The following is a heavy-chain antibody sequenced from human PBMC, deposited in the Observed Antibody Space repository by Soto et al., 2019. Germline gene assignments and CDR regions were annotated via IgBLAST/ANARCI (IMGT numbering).Heavy chain of an antibody. J-gene: IGHJ4*02. D-gene: IGHD3-10*01. CDR1: GFIFTTNW. CDR2: IKPDGSAK. Sequence: GGSLRLSCAASGFIFTTNWMSWVRQAPGKGLEWVANIKPDGSAKYYVDSVKGRFAVSRDNAKSSLYLQLSSLRAEDTAVYYCAREGFYGSGTHYFDCWGQGALVTVSS. V-gene: IGHV3-7*01. CDR3: AREGFYGSGTHYFDC.